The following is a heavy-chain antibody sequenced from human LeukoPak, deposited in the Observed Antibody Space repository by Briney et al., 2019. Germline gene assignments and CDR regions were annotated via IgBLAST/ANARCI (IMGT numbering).Heavy chain of an antibody. CDR2: ISAYNGNT. Sequence: GASVKVSCKASGYTFTSYGISWVRQAPGQGLGWMGWISAYNGNTNYAQKLQGRVTMTTGTSTSTAYMELRSLRSDDAAVYYCARDRVAAAGTDFQHWGQGTLVTVSS. J-gene: IGHJ1*01. D-gene: IGHD6-13*01. CDR3: ARDRVAAAGTDFQH. V-gene: IGHV1-18*01. CDR1: GYTFTSYG.